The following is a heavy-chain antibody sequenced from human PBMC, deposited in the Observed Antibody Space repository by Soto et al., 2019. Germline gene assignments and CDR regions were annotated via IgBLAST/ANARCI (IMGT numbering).Heavy chain of an antibody. CDR3: AKDAVPYNGKWDWFDS. V-gene: IGHV3-23*01. CDR2: IGGGGTDT. D-gene: IGHD1-20*01. J-gene: IGHJ5*01. Sequence: DVQLLECGGGLVQPGGSLTLSCAASRFTFSDFAMSWVCQAPGKGLEWVSSIGGGGTDTYYADSVKGRFTISRDNSKNTLYMQMDGLRAEHTAVYYCAKDAVPYNGKWDWFDSWGQGTLVTVSS. CDR1: RFTFSDFA.